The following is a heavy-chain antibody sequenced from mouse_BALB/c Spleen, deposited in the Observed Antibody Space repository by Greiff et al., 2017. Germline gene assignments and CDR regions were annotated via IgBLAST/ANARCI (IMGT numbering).Heavy chain of an antibody. CDR2: ISSGGSYT. V-gene: IGHV5-6-4*01. CDR1: GFTFSSYT. CDR3: TREGYDGYYDWFAY. Sequence: EVKVVESGGGLVKPGGSLKLSCAASGFTFSSYTMSWVRQTPEKRLEWVATISSGGSYTYYPDSVKGRFTISRDNAKNTLYLQMSSLKSEDTAMYYCTREGYDGYYDWFAYWGQGTLVTVAA. J-gene: IGHJ3*01. D-gene: IGHD2-3*01.